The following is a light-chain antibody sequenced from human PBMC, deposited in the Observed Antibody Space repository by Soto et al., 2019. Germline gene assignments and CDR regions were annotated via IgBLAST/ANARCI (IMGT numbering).Light chain of an antibody. CDR3: QQSYSTPYT. CDR2: AAS. J-gene: IGKJ2*01. CDR1: QTINSY. Sequence: DIRMTQSPSSLSASVGDRVTITCRASQTINSYLNWYQHKPGKAPKVLIYAASSLQSGVPSRFSGSGSGTDFSLTISSLQLEDFATYYCQQSYSTPYTFGQGTKLEIK. V-gene: IGKV1-39*01.